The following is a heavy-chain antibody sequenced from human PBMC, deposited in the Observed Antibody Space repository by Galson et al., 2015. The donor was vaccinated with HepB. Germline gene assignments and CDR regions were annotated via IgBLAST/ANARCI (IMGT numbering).Heavy chain of an antibody. D-gene: IGHD3-10*01. CDR1: GYTFTGYY. J-gene: IGHJ4*02. CDR3: ATGSPPGVINF. V-gene: IGHV1-2*02. Sequence: SVKVSCKASGYTFTGYYIHWVRQVPGQGLEWMGWINPHSGGTNYAQKFQGRVTMTRDTSISTASMDLTRLRSDDTAVYYCATGSPPGVINFWGQGTLVTVSS. CDR2: INPHSGGT.